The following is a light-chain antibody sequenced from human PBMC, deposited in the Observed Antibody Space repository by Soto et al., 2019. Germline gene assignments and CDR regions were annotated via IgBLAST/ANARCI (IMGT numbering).Light chain of an antibody. V-gene: IGKV1-5*03. Sequence: DIQMTQSPSTLSASVGDSVTITCRASQSITTWLAWYQQKPGKAPKLLIEKASTLEIGAPSRFSGSGFGKEFTLTINSLQPDDFATYYCQLYNSYALAFGGGTKMEI. J-gene: IGKJ4*02. CDR3: QLYNSYALA. CDR2: KAS. CDR1: QSITTW.